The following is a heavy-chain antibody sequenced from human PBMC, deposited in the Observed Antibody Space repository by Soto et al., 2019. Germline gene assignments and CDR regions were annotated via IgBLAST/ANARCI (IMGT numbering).Heavy chain of an antibody. V-gene: IGHV3-21*01. CDR2: ISSSSSYI. D-gene: IGHD3-22*01. J-gene: IGHJ5*02. CDR1: GFTFSSYS. Sequence: GGSLRLSCAASGFTFSSYSMNWVRQAPGKGLEWVSSISSSSSYIYYADSVKGRFTISRDNAKNSLYLQMNSLRAEDTAVYYFARDYYYDSSGYYPFDPWGQGTLVTVSS. CDR3: ARDYYYDSSGYYPFDP.